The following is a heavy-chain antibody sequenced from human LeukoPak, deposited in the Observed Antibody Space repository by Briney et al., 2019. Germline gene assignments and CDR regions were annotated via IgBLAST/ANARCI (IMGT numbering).Heavy chain of an antibody. J-gene: IGHJ4*02. CDR1: GFTFSPYW. Sequence: PGGSLRLSCAASGFTFSPYWMNWFRQAPGKGLEWVAIIKQDGSEELYDGSVEGRFTISRDSGKNSLYLQMNSLRAEDMAVYYCAGGAGWLADYWGRGTLVTVSS. CDR3: AGGAGWLADY. CDR2: IKQDGSEE. V-gene: IGHV3-7*01. D-gene: IGHD2-15*01.